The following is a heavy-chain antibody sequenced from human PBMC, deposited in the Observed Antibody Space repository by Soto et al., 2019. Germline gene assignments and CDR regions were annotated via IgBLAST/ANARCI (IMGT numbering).Heavy chain of an antibody. Sequence: ASVKVSCKASGYTFTSYYMHWVRQAPGQGLEWMGWINPNSGGTNYAQKFQGRVTMTRDTSISTAYMELSRLRSDDTAVYYCARQDPSGTGLDYWGQGTLVTVSS. CDR1: GYTFTSYY. J-gene: IGHJ4*02. CDR2: INPNSGGT. CDR3: ARQDPSGTGLDY. D-gene: IGHD1-1*01. V-gene: IGHV1-2*02.